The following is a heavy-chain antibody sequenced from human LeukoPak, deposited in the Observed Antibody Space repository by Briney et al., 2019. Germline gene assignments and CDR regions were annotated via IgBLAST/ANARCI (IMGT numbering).Heavy chain of an antibody. CDR3: ASEATIIMGAFDI. D-gene: IGHD5-24*01. CDR2: INPSGGST. CDR1: GYTFTAYY. J-gene: IGHJ3*02. V-gene: IGHV1-46*01. Sequence: ASVKVSCKTSGYTFTAYYMHWVRQAAGQGLEWMGIINPSGGSTSYAQKFQGRVTMTRDMSTSTVYMELSSLRSEDTAVYYRASEATIIMGAFDIWGQGTMVTVSS.